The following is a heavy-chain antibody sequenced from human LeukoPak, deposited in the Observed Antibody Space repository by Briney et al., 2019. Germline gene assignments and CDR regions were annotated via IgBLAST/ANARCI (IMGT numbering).Heavy chain of an antibody. CDR2: ISAYNSNT. V-gene: IGHV1-18*01. D-gene: IGHD6-19*01. CDR3: ARDLRRDTSGWNSQAVLDY. J-gene: IGHJ4*02. CDR1: GYTFTSYG. Sequence: ASVKVSCKASGYTFTSYGISWARQAPGQGLEWMGWISAYNSNTNYAQKKLQGRVTMTTDTSTSTAYMELRSVRSDDTAVYYCARDLRRDTSGWNSQAVLDYWGQGTLVTVSS.